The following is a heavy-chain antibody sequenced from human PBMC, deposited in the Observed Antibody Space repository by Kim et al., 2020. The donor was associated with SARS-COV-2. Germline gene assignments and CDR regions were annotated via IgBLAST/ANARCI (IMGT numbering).Heavy chain of an antibody. D-gene: IGHD2-15*01. CDR1: GYSFTRHW. J-gene: IGHJ4*02. V-gene: IGHV5-51*01. CDR2: IYPGDSDT. CDR3: TRQQESATAIDY. Sequence: GSLKISCKSSGYSFTRHWIGWVRQMPGKGLEWMAIIYPGDSDTRYSPSFQGQVTISADKSINTAYLQWSSLKASDTAIYYCTRQQESATAIDYWGQGTLVTVSS.